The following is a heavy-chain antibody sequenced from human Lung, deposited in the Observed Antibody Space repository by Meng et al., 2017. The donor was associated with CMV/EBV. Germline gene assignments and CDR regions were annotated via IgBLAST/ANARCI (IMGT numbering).Heavy chain of an antibody. J-gene: IGHJ6*02. Sequence: GESLKISCAASGFTFSSYAMSWVRQAPGKGLEWVSVIYSGGSSTYYADSVKGRFTISRDNSKNTLYLQMNSLRAEDTAVYYCAKVGQGYSSSSDYYYGMDVWXQGTTVXVSS. CDR2: IYSGGSST. CDR3: AKVGQGYSSSSDYYYGMDV. V-gene: IGHV3-23*03. D-gene: IGHD6-6*01. CDR1: GFTFSSYA.